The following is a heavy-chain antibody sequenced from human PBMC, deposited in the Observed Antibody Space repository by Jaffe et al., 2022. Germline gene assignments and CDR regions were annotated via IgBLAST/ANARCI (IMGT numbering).Heavy chain of an antibody. V-gene: IGHV4-59*01. CDR3: AGGLLGRDGYNPDAFDI. D-gene: IGHD5-12*01. Sequence: QVQLQESGPGLVKPSETLSLTCTVSGGSISSYYWSWIRQPPGKGLEWIGYIYYSGSTNYNPSLKSRVTMSVDTSKNQFSLKLSSVTAADTAVYYCAGGLLGRDGYNPDAFDIWGQGTMVTVSS. CDR2: IYYSGST. CDR1: GGSISSYY. J-gene: IGHJ3*02.